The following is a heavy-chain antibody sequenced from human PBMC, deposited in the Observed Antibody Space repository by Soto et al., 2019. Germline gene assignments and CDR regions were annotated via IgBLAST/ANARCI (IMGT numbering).Heavy chain of an antibody. D-gene: IGHD2-15*01. Sequence: EVQLVESGEGLVKPGGSLRLSCVASGFTFSSNSMNWVRQAPGKGLEWVSSISSSGSYIYYADSMKGRFTISRDNAKNSLYLLMNSLRAEDTAVYYCARDRGYCSGGSCYEFGSEYFQHWGQGTLVTVSS. J-gene: IGHJ1*01. CDR3: ARDRGYCSGGSCYEFGSEYFQH. V-gene: IGHV3-21*01. CDR2: ISSSGSYI. CDR1: GFTFSSNS.